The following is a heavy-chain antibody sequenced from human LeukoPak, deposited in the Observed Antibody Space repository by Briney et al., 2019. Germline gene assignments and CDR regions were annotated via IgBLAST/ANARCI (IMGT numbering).Heavy chain of an antibody. V-gene: IGHV3-30*02. CDR2: IRYDGSEK. J-gene: IGHJ4*02. CDR1: GFTFSSRG. CDR3: ARDQGPTSADYYDSSGFHPFDY. Sequence: SGGSLRLSCATSGFTFSSRGMHWVRQAPGKGLEWVAFIRYDGSEKDYADPVKGRFTISRDNAKNSLHLQMNSLRVEDTAIYYCARDQGPTSADYYDSSGFHPFDYWGQGTLVTVSS. D-gene: IGHD3-22*01.